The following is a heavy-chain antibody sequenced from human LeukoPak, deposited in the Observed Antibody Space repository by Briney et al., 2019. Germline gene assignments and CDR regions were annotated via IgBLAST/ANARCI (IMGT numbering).Heavy chain of an antibody. D-gene: IGHD5-12*01. CDR2: IRYDGSNK. V-gene: IGHV3-30*02. CDR3: AKAHCDSGYDWRRGYYFDY. Sequence: GGSLRLSCAASGFTFSSYGMHGVRQAPGKGLEWVAFIRYDGSNKYYADSVKGRVTISRDNSKNTLYLQMNRLRAEDTAVYYCAKAHCDSGYDWRRGYYFDYWGQGTLVTLSS. CDR1: GFTFSSYG. J-gene: IGHJ4*02.